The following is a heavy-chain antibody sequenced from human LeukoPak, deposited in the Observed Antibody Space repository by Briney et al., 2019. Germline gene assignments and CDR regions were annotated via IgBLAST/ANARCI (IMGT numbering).Heavy chain of an antibody. CDR3: ARGYYDSSGYYYDDAFDI. J-gene: IGHJ3*02. Sequence: GGSLRLSCTASGFSITSYWMSWVRQAPGKGLEWVSVIYSGGSTYYADSVKGRFTISRDNSKNTLYLQMNSLRAEDTAVYYCARGYYDSSGYYYDDAFDIWGQGTMVTVSS. CDR1: GFSITSYW. D-gene: IGHD3-22*01. CDR2: IYSGGST. V-gene: IGHV3-53*01.